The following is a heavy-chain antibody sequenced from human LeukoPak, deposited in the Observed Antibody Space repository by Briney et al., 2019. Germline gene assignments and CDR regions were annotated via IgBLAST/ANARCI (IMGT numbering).Heavy chain of an antibody. D-gene: IGHD3-3*01. CDR3: AKNGDFWSGYYPN. Sequence: ASVKVSCKASGYTFTSYDINWVRQATGQGLEWMGWMNPNSGNTGYAQKFQGRVTITADKSTSTAYMELSSLRSEDTAVYYCAKNGDFWSGYYPNWGQGTLVTVSS. CDR1: GYTFTSYD. J-gene: IGHJ4*02. V-gene: IGHV1-8*01. CDR2: MNPNSGNT.